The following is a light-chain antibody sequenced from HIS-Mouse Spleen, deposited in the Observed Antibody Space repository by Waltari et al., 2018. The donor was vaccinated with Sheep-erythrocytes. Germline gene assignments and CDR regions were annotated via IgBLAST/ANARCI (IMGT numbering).Light chain of an antibody. J-gene: IGKJ3*01. Sequence: DIAMTQSPLSLPVTPGEPASISCRSSQSLLHSKGYNYLDWYLQKPGQSPQLLIYLGSNRASGVPDRFSGSGSGTDFTLKISRVEAEDVGVYYCMQALQTPFTFGPGTKVDIK. CDR1: QSLLHSKGYNY. V-gene: IGKV2-28*01. CDR3: MQALQTPFT. CDR2: LGS.